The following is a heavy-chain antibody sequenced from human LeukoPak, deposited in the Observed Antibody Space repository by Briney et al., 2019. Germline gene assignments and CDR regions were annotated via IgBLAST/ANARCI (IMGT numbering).Heavy chain of an antibody. CDR2: FDPEDGET. Sequence: ASVKVSCKVSGYTLTELSMHWVRQAPGKGLEWMGGFDPEDGETIYAQKFQGRVTMTEDTSTDTAYMELSSLRSEDTAVYYCATDGGELLQFDYWGQGTLVTVSS. V-gene: IGHV1-24*01. J-gene: IGHJ4*02. CDR1: GYTLTELS. CDR3: ATDGGELLQFDY. D-gene: IGHD1-26*01.